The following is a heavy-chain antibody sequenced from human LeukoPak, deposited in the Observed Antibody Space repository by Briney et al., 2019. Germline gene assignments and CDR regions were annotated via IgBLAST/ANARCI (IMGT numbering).Heavy chain of an antibody. CDR2: INWNGGST. CDR3: AKGTQRGNSGWGYFIDY. J-gene: IGHJ4*02. Sequence: PGGSLRLSCAASGFTFDDYGMSWVRQAPGKGLEWVSGINWNGGSTGYADSVKGRFTISRDNAKNLLYVQMNNLRAEDTALYYCAKGTQRGNSGWGYFIDYWGQGTLVTVSS. CDR1: GFTFDDYG. V-gene: IGHV3-20*04. D-gene: IGHD3-10*01.